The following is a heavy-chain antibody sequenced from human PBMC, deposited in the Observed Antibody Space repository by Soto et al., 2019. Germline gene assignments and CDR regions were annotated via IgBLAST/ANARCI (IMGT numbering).Heavy chain of an antibody. J-gene: IGHJ4*02. V-gene: IGHV2-5*02. CDR1: GFSLSTRGVG. CDR3: AHAPSRWHKRYFDY. CDR2: IYWDDDK. D-gene: IGHD2-15*01. Sequence: QITLKESGPTLVKPTQTLTLTCTFSGFSLSTRGVGVGWIRQPPGKALEWLALIYWDDDKRYSPSLKSRLTITKDTSKNQVVLTMTNMDPVDTATYYCAHAPSRWHKRYFDYWGQGTLVTVSS.